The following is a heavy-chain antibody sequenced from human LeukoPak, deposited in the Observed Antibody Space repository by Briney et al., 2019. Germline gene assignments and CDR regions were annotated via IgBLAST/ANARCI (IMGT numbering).Heavy chain of an antibody. CDR2: IYTSGST. V-gene: IGHV4-4*07. CDR1: GGSISSYY. D-gene: IGHD3-10*01. J-gene: IGHJ4*02. Sequence: PSETLSLTCTVSGGSISSYYWSWIRQPAGKGLEWIGRIYTSGSTNYNPSLKSRVTMSVDTSKNQFSLKLSSVTAADTAVYYCAKSRAIYGSGRALGYWGQGTLVTVSS. CDR3: AKSRAIYGSGRALGY.